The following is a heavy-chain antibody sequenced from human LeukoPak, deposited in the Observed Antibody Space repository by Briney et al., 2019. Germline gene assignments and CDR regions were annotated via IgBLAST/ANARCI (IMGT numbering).Heavy chain of an antibody. J-gene: IGHJ4*02. CDR2: ISGSGAGT. V-gene: IGHV3-23*01. Sequence: QTGGSLRLSCAASGFTFSSDAMSWVRQAPGKGLEWVSAISGSGAGTYYADSVKGRFTISRDNSKNTLYLQMNNLRAEDTAVYYCAKSIAVAFYSWGQGTLVTVSS. CDR3: AKSIAVAFYS. D-gene: IGHD6-19*01. CDR1: GFTFSSDA.